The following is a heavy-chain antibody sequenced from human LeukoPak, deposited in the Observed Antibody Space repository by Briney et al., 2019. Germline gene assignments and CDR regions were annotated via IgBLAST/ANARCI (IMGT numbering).Heavy chain of an antibody. D-gene: IGHD4-17*01. CDR3: ARGPYGDLNWYFDL. V-gene: IGHV3-21*01. CDR2: ISSSSSYI. Sequence: PGGSLRLSCAASGFTFSSYSMNWVRQAPGKGLEWVSSISSSSSYIYYADSVKGRFTISRDNAKNSLYLQMNSLRAEDTAVYYCARGPYGDLNWYFDLWGRSTLVTVSS. CDR1: GFTFSSYS. J-gene: IGHJ2*01.